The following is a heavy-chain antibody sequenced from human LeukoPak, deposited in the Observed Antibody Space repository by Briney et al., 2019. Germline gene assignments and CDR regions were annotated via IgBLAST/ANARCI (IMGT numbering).Heavy chain of an antibody. J-gene: IGHJ6*03. CDR3: AREVRIRPYYYYYMDV. CDR2: IYTSGST. V-gene: IGHV4-4*07. D-gene: IGHD3-10*01. CDR1: GGSISSYY. Sequence: NPSETLSLTCTVPGGSISSYYWSWIRQPAGKGLEWIGRIYTSGSTNYNPSLKSRVTMSVDTSKNQFSLKLSSVTAADTAVYYCAREVRIRPYYYYYMDVWGKGTTVTISS.